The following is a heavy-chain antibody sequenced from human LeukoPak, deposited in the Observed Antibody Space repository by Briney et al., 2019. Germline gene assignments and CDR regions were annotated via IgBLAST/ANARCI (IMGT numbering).Heavy chain of an antibody. J-gene: IGHJ5*01. D-gene: IGHD3-3*01. V-gene: IGHV4-59*01. CDR1: GDSFRSYY. Sequence: SETLSLTCTVSGDSFRSYYWSWIRQPPGKGLEWIGYIYYSGSTNYNSSLTSRVTISVDTSKNQFSLKLNSVTAADTAVYYCARGRNLEWFDYWGQGTLVTVSS. CDR2: IYYSGST. CDR3: ARGRNLEWFDY.